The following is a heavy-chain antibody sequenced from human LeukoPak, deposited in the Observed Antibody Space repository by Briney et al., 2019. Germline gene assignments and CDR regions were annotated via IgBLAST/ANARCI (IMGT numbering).Heavy chain of an antibody. D-gene: IGHD4-17*01. V-gene: IGHV1-18*01. Sequence: ASVKVSCKASGYTFTSYGISWVRQAPGQGLEWMGWISAYNGNTNYAQKLQGRVTMTTDTSTSTAYMELRSLRSDDTAVYYCAILTAHSTVNTLGIDYWGQGTLVTVSS. CDR1: GYTFTSYG. J-gene: IGHJ4*02. CDR2: ISAYNGNT. CDR3: AILTAHSTVNTLGIDY.